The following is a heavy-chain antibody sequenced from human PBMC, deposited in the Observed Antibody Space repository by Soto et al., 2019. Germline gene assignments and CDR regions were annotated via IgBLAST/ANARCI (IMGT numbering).Heavy chain of an antibody. D-gene: IGHD3-10*01. CDR2: ISGGGDTT. J-gene: IGHJ4*02. CDR1: GFTFNNYA. V-gene: IGHV3-23*01. CDR3: AKGRGGSGSLTPRVDF. Sequence: EVQLLESRGGLVQPGGSLRLSCAASGFTFNNYAMTWVRQAPGKGLEWVSAISGGGDTTSYADSVKGRFTVSRDGSKNTLYLQMSSLRAEDTALYYCAKGRGGSGSLTPRVDFYGQGTLVTVSS.